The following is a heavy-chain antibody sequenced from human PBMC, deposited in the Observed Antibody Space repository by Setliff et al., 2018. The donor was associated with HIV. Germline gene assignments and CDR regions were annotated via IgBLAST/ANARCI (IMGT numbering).Heavy chain of an antibody. V-gene: IGHV4-61*02. D-gene: IGHD3-16*02. CDR2: IYTSGST. CDR3: ARETYDYVWGTYRYRPRHFDY. CDR1: GGSISSGTSY. J-gene: IGHJ4*02. Sequence: SETLSLTCTVSGGSISSGTSYWSWIRQPAGKGLEWIGRIYTSGSTNYNPSLKSRVSISVDTSKNRFSLKLSPVTAADTAVYYCARETYDYVWGTYRYRPRHFDYWGQGTLVTVSS.